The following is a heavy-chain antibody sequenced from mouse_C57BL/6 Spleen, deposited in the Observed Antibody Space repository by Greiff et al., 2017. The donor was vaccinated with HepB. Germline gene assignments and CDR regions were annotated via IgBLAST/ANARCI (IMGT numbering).Heavy chain of an antibody. D-gene: IGHD1-1*01. Sequence: EVQRVESGGGLVKPGGSLKLSCAASGFTFSSYAMSWVRQTPEKRLEWVATISDGGSYTYYPDNVKGRFTISRDNAKNNLYLQMSHLKSEDTAMYYCARDDGSSSFAYWGQGTLVTVSA. CDR3: ARDDGSSSFAY. V-gene: IGHV5-4*01. CDR1: GFTFSSYA. J-gene: IGHJ3*01. CDR2: ISDGGSYT.